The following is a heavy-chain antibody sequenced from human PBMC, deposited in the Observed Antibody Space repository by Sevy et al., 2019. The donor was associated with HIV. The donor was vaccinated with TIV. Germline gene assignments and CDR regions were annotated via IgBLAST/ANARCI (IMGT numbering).Heavy chain of an antibody. Sequence: ASVKVSCKASGYTFTSHGISWVRQAPGQGLEWVGWISTYNDDTKYAQKVQGRVTMTTDTSTTTVFMELRSLRSDDTAFYFCTRHFTPLDYYCLGSYYTSDYWGQGTLLTVSS. D-gene: IGHD3-10*01. V-gene: IGHV1-18*01. J-gene: IGHJ4*02. CDR1: GYTFTSHG. CDR2: ISTYNDDT. CDR3: TRHFTPLDYYCLGSYYTSDY.